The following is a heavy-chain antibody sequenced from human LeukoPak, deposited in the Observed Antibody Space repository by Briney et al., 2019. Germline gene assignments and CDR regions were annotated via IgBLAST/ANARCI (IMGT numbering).Heavy chain of an antibody. V-gene: IGHV4-61*01. CDR2: IYYSGST. J-gene: IGHJ4*02. CDR3: ARDRSFNLFDY. Sequence: PLETLSLTCTVSGGSVSSGSYYWSWIRQPPGKGLEWIGYIYYSGSTNYNPSLKSRVTISVDTSKNQFSLQLNSVTPEDTAVYYCARDRSFNLFDYWGQGTLVTVSS. CDR1: GGSVSSGSYY. D-gene: IGHD3-16*02.